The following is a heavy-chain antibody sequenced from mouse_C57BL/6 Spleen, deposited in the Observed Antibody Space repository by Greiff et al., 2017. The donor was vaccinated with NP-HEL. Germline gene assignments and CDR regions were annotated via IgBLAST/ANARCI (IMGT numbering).Heavy chain of an antibody. Sequence: EVKVVESGGGLVKPGGSLKLSCAASGFTFSDYGMHWVRQAPEKGLEWVAYISSGSSTSYYADTVKGRFTISRDNAKNTLFLQMTSLRSEDTAMYYCAREDYYGSSYYFDYWGQGTTLTVSS. CDR3: AREDYYGSSYYFDY. J-gene: IGHJ2*01. CDR2: ISSGSSTS. CDR1: GFTFSDYG. V-gene: IGHV5-17*01. D-gene: IGHD1-1*01.